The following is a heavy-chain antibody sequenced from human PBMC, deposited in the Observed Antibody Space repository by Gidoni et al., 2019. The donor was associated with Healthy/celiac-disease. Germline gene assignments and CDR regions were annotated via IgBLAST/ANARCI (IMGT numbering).Heavy chain of an antibody. V-gene: IGHV3-30*18. J-gene: IGHJ6*02. D-gene: IGHD2-2*01. CDR2: IAYDGSNK. CDR3: AKDIVVVPAAHYYYYGMDV. CDR1: GFPFSSYG. Sequence: QVQLVESGGGVVQPGRSLRLYCAASGFPFSSYGMHWVIQDPGKGLEWVAVIAYDGSNKYYAESVKGRFTISRDNSKNTLYLQMNSLRAEDTAVYYCAKDIVVVPAAHYYYYGMDVWGQGTTVTVSS.